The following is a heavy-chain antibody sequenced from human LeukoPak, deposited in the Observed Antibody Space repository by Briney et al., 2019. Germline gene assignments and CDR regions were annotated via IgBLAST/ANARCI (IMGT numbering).Heavy chain of an antibody. CDR3: ATSVPYGDSLIDS. CDR2: ISTVGTTQ. CDR1: GFTFSGFA. Sequence: QPGGSLRLSCAASGFTFSGFAMNWVRQAPGMGLEWISYISTVGTTQYYADSVKGRFTISRGNAKDSLFLQMNSLRAEDTGVYYCATSVPYGDSLIDSWGQGTLVTVSS. V-gene: IGHV3-48*03. J-gene: IGHJ4*02. D-gene: IGHD4-17*01.